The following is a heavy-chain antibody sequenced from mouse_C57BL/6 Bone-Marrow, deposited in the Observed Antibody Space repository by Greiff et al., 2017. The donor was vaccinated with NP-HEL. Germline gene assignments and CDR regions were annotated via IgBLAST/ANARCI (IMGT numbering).Heavy chain of an antibody. Sequence: VQLQQSGPELVKPGASVKISCKASGYAFSSSWMNWVKQRPGKGLEWIGRIYPGDGDTNYNGKFKGKATLTADKSSSTAYMQLSSLTSEDSAVYFCARVASLGYGSSFDYWGQGTTLTVSS. CDR2: IYPGDGDT. V-gene: IGHV1-82*01. CDR1: GYAFSSSW. CDR3: ARVASLGYGSSFDY. D-gene: IGHD1-1*01. J-gene: IGHJ2*01.